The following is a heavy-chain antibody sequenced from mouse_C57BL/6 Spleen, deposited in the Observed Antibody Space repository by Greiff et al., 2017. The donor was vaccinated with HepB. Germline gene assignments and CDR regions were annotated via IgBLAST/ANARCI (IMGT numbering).Heavy chain of an antibody. Sequence: VQLQHSGAELVRPGASVKLSCKASGYTFTDYYINWVKQRPGQGLEWIARIYPGSGNTYYNEKFKGKATLTAEKSSSTAYMQRSSLTSEDSAVYFCARGGFTTVVAFDYWGQGTTLTVSS. D-gene: IGHD1-1*01. CDR2: IYPGSGNT. J-gene: IGHJ2*01. CDR1: GYTFTDYY. V-gene: IGHV1-76*01. CDR3: ARGGFTTVVAFDY.